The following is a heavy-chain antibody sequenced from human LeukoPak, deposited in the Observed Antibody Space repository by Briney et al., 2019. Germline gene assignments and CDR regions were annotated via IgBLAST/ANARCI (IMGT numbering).Heavy chain of an antibody. CDR1: GYTFTSYD. D-gene: IGHD3-10*01. CDR2: MNPNSGNT. V-gene: IGHV1-8*01. CDR3: ARVWRVRGVITAVFDS. Sequence: VSVKVSCKASGYTFTSYDINWVRQATGQGLEWMGWMNPNSGNTGYAQKFQGRVTMTRNTSISTAYMELSSLRSEDTAVYYCARVWRVRGVITAVFDSWGQGTLVTVSS. J-gene: IGHJ4*02.